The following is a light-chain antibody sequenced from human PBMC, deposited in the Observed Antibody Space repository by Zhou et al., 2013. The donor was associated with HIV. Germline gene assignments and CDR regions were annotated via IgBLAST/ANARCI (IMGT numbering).Light chain of an antibody. V-gene: IGKV3-15*01. CDR2: AAS. CDR3: HQYNNWPPGGT. J-gene: IGKJ1*01. CDR1: QSVSRN. Sequence: EILMTQSPVTLSVSPGERVTLSCRASQSVSRNLAWYQQRPGQAPRLLIYAASSRATDIPARFSGSGSGTDFTLTISSLQSEDVAVYYCHQYNNWPPGGTFGRGTKVEIK.